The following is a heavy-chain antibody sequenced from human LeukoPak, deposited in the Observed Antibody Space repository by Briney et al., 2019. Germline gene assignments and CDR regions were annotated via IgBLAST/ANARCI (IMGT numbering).Heavy chain of an antibody. CDR3: ARAPVATMADY. CDR1: GFTLSDYY. V-gene: IGHV3-11*06. CDR2: ISSSSSYT. Sequence: PGGSLRLSCAASGFTLSDYYMNWIRQAPGKGLEWVSYISSSSSYTNYADSVKGRFTISRDNAKNSLYLQMNSLRAEDTAVYYCARAPVATMADYWGQGTLVTVSS. J-gene: IGHJ4*02. D-gene: IGHD5-12*01.